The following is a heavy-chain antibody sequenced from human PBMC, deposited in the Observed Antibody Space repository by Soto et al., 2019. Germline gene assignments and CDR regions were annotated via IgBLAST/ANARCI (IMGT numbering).Heavy chain of an antibody. CDR2: INSDGSST. CDR1: GFTFSSYW. Sequence: EVQLAESGGGLVQPGESLRLSCAASGFTFSSYWMHWVRQAPGKGLVWVSRINSDGSSTTYADSVKGRFTISRDNAKNTLYLQMNSLRADDTAVYYCAREGIAVADLDYWGQGTLVTVSS. CDR3: AREGIAVADLDY. D-gene: IGHD6-19*01. J-gene: IGHJ4*02. V-gene: IGHV3-74*01.